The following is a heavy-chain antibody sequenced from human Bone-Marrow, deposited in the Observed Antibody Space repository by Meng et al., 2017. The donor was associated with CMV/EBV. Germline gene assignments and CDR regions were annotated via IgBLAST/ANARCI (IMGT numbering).Heavy chain of an antibody. CDR3: ARVPARPKKGRENWFDP. V-gene: IGHV1-69*01. CDR2: IIPIFGTA. Sequence: QVQLVQSGAEVKKPGSSVKVSCKASGVTFSSYAISWVRQAPGQGLEWMGGIIPIFGTANYAQKFQGRVTITADESTSTAYMELSSLRSEDTAVYYCARVPARPKKGRENWFDPWGQGTLVTVSS. D-gene: IGHD6-6*01. J-gene: IGHJ5*02. CDR1: GVTFSSYA.